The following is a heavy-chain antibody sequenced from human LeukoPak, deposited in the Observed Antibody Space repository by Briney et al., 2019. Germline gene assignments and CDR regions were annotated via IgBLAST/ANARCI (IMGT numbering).Heavy chain of an antibody. CDR3: AKDMGRYSSSWDYYGMDV. V-gene: IGHV3-9*01. Sequence: PGRSLRLSCAASGFSFDDYAMHWVRQAPGNGLEWVSGISWKSGSIGYADSVKGRFTISRDNAKNSLYLQMNSLRAGDTALYYCAKDMGRYSSSWDYYGMDVWGQGTTVPVSS. J-gene: IGHJ6*02. CDR2: ISWKSGSI. D-gene: IGHD6-13*01. CDR1: GFSFDDYA.